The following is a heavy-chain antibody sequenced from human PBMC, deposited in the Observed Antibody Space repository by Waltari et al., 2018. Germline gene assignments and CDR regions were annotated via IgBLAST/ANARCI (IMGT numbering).Heavy chain of an antibody. CDR2: ISYDGSNK. CDR1: GFTFSSYA. CDR3: ARGGSWGQRGAFDI. Sequence: QVQLVESGGGVVQPGRSLRLSCAASGFTFSSYAMHWVRQAPGKGLGWVAVISYDGSNKYYADSVKGRFTISRDNSKNTLYLQMNSLRAEDTAVYYCARGGSWGQRGAFDIWGQGTMVTVSS. D-gene: IGHD3-16*01. J-gene: IGHJ3*02. V-gene: IGHV3-30-3*01.